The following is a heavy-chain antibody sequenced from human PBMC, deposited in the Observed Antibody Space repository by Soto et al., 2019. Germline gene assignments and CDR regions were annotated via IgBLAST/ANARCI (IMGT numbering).Heavy chain of an antibody. Sequence: GASLCLSFAAYAFTFNSYGMPWVRQPPGKGLEWVAGISSAGSKIYYADSVRGRFTISRDNSKNTLYLQMDSLRAEDTALYYCASLHWEVPATGPWGRGTRVTSSS. CDR2: ISSAGSKI. V-gene: IGHV3-30*03. D-gene: IGHD2-2*01. CDR1: AFTFNSYG. J-gene: IGHJ4*02. CDR3: ASLHWEVPATGP.